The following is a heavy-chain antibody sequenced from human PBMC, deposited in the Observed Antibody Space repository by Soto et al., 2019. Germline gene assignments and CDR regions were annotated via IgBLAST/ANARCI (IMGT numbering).Heavy chain of an antibody. CDR3: ARDPRNYDCGGYYDAFDI. CDR2: IYYSGST. CDR1: GGSISSYY. Sequence: PSETLSLTCTVSGGSISSYYWSWIRQPPGKGLEWIGYIYYSGSTNYNPSLKSRVTISVDTSKNQFSLKLSSVTAADTAVYYCARDPRNYDCGGYYDAFDIWGQGTMVTVSS. D-gene: IGHD3-22*01. V-gene: IGHV4-59*01. J-gene: IGHJ3*02.